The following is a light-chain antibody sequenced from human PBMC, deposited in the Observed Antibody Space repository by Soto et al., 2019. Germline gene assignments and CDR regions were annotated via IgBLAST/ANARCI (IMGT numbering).Light chain of an antibody. CDR3: QQGSSTLT. J-gene: IGKJ4*01. CDR2: GAS. CDR1: QSINRY. V-gene: IGKV1-39*01. Sequence: DIQMTQSPSSLSASVGDRVTITCRASQSINRYLNWYQQKPGTAPKLLISGASSLQSGVPSRFSGSGSGTDFTLTIXSLQPEDFATYYCQQGSSTLTFGGGTRWIS.